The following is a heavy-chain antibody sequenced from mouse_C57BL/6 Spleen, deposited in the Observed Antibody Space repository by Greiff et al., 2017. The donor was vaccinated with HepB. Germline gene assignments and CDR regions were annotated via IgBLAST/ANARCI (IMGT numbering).Heavy chain of an antibody. CDR2: INPSSGYT. V-gene: IGHV1-7*01. J-gene: IGHJ3*01. D-gene: IGHD2-4*01. CDR1: GYTFTSYW. Sequence: VQLQQSGAELAKPGASVKLSCKASGYTFTSYWMHWVKQRPGQGLEWIGYINPSSGYTKYNQKFKDKAKLTADKSSSTAYMQLSSLTSEDSAVYYCARNIYYDYDPWFAYWGQGTLVTVSA. CDR3: ARNIYYDYDPWFAY.